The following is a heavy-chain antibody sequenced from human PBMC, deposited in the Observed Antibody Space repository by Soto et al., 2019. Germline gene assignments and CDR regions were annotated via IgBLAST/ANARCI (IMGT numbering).Heavy chain of an antibody. CDR3: ARHGGYDSSGYYSWFDP. Sequence: GESLKISCKGSGYSFTSYWISWVRQMPGKGLEWMGRIDPSDSYTNYSPSFQGHVTISADKSISTAYLQWSSLKASDTAMYYCARHGGYDSSGYYSWFDPWGQGTLVPVSS. CDR2: IDPSDSYT. V-gene: IGHV5-10-1*01. J-gene: IGHJ5*02. CDR1: GYSFTSYW. D-gene: IGHD3-22*01.